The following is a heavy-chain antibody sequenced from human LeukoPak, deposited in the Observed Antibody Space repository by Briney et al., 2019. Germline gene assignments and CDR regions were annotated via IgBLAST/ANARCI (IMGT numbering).Heavy chain of an antibody. Sequence: PGGSLRLSCAASGFTFSSYNMNWVRQAPGKGLEWVSSISSSSSYIYYADSVKGRFTLSRDNAKNSLYLQMNSLRAEDTAVYYCARGRDGSQSPIDDWGQGTLVTVSS. CDR1: GFTFSSYN. D-gene: IGHD5-24*01. J-gene: IGHJ4*02. CDR3: ARGRDGSQSPIDD. V-gene: IGHV3-21*01. CDR2: ISSSSSYI.